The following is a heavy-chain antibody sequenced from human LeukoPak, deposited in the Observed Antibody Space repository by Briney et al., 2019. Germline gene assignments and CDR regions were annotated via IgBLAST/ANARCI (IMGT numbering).Heavy chain of an antibody. D-gene: IGHD6-19*01. CDR2: ISSSSSYI. V-gene: IGHV3-21*01. J-gene: IGHJ4*02. Sequence: GGSLRLSCAASGFTFSSYSVNWVRQAPGKGLEWVSSISSSSSYIYYADSVKGRFTISRDNAKNSLYLQMNSLRAEDTAAYYCAKRAVAGYVDYWGQGTLVTVSS. CDR3: AKRAVAGYVDY. CDR1: GFTFSSYS.